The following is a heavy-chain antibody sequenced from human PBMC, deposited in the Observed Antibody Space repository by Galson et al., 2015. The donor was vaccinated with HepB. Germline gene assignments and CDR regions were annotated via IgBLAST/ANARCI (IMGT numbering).Heavy chain of an antibody. J-gene: IGHJ6*02. CDR2: ISSRGTTI. Sequence: SPRLSCAASGLTFSDCYMSWIRQAPGKGLEWLSYISSRGTTIDYADSVKGRFTISRDNGQNSLHLQMNSLRAEDTAVYYCASPLRVPNAMFYYGVDVWGQGTTVTVSS. CDR1: GLTFSDCY. D-gene: IGHD3-10*02. V-gene: IGHV3-11*01. CDR3: ASPLRVPNAMFYYGVDV.